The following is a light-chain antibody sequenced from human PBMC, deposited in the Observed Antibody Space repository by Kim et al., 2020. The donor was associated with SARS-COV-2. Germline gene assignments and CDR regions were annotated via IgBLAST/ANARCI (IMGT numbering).Light chain of an antibody. CDR2: EDN. CDR3: QSYDSSNLWV. V-gene: IGLV6-57*03. J-gene: IGLJ3*02. CDR1: SGSIASNY. Sequence: KTGTISCTRSSGSIASNYVKWYQQRPGSAPTTVIYEDNQRPSGVPDRFSGSIDSSSNSASLTISGLKTEDEADYYCQSYDSSNLWVFGGGTQLTVL.